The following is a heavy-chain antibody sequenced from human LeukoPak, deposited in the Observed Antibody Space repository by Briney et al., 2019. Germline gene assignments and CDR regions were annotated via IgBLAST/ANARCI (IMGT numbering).Heavy chain of an antibody. CDR1: GGSFSGYY. Sequence: SETLSLTCAVYGGSFSGYYWSWIRQPPGKGLEWIGEINHSGSTNYNPSLKSRVTISVDTSKNQFSLKLSSVTAADTAVYYCARGRRVGATTVLLGRMDVWGQGTTVTVSS. CDR3: ARGRRVGATTVLLGRMDV. CDR2: INHSGST. V-gene: IGHV4-34*01. J-gene: IGHJ6*02. D-gene: IGHD1-26*01.